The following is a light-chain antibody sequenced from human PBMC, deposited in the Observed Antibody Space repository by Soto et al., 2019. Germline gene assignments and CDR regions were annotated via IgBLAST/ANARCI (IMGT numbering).Light chain of an antibody. Sequence: QSALTQPPSASGSPGQSVTISCTGTSSDVGGYKYVSWYQQHPGKAPKLMIFEVNKRPSGVPDRFSGSKSGNTASLTVSGLQAEDGADDYGSSYAGINNLGVFGTGTKVTVL. V-gene: IGLV2-8*01. J-gene: IGLJ1*01. CDR3: SSYAGINNLGV. CDR2: EVN. CDR1: SSDVGGYKY.